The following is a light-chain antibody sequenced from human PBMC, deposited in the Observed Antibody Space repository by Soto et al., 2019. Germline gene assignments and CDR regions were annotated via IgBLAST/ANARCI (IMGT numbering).Light chain of an antibody. V-gene: IGLV1-44*01. J-gene: IGLJ1*01. CDR1: TSNIGSNT. CDR2: GND. CDR3: GAWDGSLNALFV. Sequence: SVLSQPPSASGTPGQRVTISCSGSTSNIGSNTVNWYQQLPGTAPRLLIYGNDQRPSGVPDRFSGSKSGTSASLAISGLRSEDEADYYCGAWDGSLNALFVFGTGTKLTVL.